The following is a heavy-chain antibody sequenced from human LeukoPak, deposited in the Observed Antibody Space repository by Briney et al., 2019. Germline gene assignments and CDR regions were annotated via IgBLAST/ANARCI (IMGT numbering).Heavy chain of an antibody. CDR1: GFTFSSYG. J-gene: IGHJ5*02. CDR2: IRYDGSNK. D-gene: IGHD2-8*01. V-gene: IGHV3-30*02. Sequence: PGGSLRLSCAASGFTFSSYGMHWVRQAPGKGLEWVAFIRYDGSNKYYADSVKGRFTISRDNSKNTLYLQMNSLRAEDTAVYYCAKEATVLMVYAIGWFDPWGQGTLVTVSS. CDR3: AKEATVLMVYAIGWFDP.